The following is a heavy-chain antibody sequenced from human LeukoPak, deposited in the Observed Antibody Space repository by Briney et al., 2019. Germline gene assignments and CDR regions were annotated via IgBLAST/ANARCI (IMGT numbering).Heavy chain of an antibody. CDR2: VSGSGGGT. CDR3: ARSGEADSYIDL. J-gene: IGHJ2*01. D-gene: IGHD3-22*01. Sequence: GGSLRLSCAASGFTFSTYDMSWVRQAPGQGLEWVSSVSGSGGGTYYADSVKGRFTISRDNSKSPLSLQMNTLRAEDTAMYYCARSGEADSYIDLWGRGTLATVP. V-gene: IGHV3-23*01. CDR1: GFTFSTYD.